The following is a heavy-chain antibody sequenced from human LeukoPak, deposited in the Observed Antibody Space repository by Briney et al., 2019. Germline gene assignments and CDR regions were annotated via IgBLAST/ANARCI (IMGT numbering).Heavy chain of an antibody. J-gene: IGHJ4*02. CDR3: ARGYYGPEDY. D-gene: IGHD3-10*01. CDR1: GFTFSSYT. V-gene: IGHV3-66*01. Sequence: GGSLRLSCSASGFTFSSYTVNWVRQAPGKGLEWVSVIYSGGSTYYADSVKGRFTISRDNSKNTLYLQMNSLRAEDTAVYYCARGYYGPEDYWGQGTLVTVSS. CDR2: IYSGGST.